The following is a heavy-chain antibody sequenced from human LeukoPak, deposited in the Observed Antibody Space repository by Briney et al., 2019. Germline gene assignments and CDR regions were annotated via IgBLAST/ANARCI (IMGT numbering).Heavy chain of an antibody. J-gene: IGHJ4*02. CDR1: GFTFSTFA. D-gene: IGHD2-8*02. CDR3: ATYRQVLLPFES. Sequence: PGGSLRLSCEASGFTFSTFAMIWVRQPPGKGLEWVSSIFPSGGEIHYADSVRGRFTISRDNSKSTLSLHMNSLRAEDTAIYYCATYRQVLLPFESWGQGTLVTVSS. CDR2: IFPSGGEI. V-gene: IGHV3-23*01.